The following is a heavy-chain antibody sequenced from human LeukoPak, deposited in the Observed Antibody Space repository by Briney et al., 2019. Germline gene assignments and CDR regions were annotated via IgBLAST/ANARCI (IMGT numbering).Heavy chain of an antibody. CDR1: GFTFSSYE. V-gene: IGHV3-48*03. CDR3: ARDWTYYYDSSGAWELYYYYGMDV. Sequence: GGSLRLSCAASGFTFSSYEMNWVRQAPGKGLEWVSYISSSGGTIYYAGSVKGRFTISRDNAKNSLYLQMNSLRAEDTAVYYCARDWTYYYDSSGAWELYYYYGMDVWGQGTTVTVSS. CDR2: ISSSGGTI. J-gene: IGHJ6*02. D-gene: IGHD3-22*01.